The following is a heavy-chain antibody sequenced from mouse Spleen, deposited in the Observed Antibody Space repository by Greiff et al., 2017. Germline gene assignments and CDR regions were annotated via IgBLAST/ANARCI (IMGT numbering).Heavy chain of an antibody. Sequence: EVKLVESGGGLVKPGGSLKLSCAASGFTFSSYAMSWVRQTPEKRLEWVATISSGGSYTYYPDSVKGRFTISRDNAKNTLYLQMSSLRSEDTAMYYCARHTGRDYFDYWGQGTTLTVSS. CDR2: ISSGGSYT. CDR1: GFTFSSYA. D-gene: IGHD1-1*01. V-gene: IGHV5-9-3*01. J-gene: IGHJ2*01. CDR3: ARHTGRDYFDY.